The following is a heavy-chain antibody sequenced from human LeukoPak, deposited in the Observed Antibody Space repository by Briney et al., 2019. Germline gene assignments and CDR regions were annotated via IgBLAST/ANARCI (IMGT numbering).Heavy chain of an antibody. D-gene: IGHD1-26*01. J-gene: IGHJ3*02. CDR3: ARVGSGSYWSAFDI. CDR1: GFTVSSNY. V-gene: IGHV3-53*01. Sequence: GGSLRLSCAASGFTVSSNYMSWVRQAPGKGLEWVSVIYSGGSTYYADSVKGRFTISRDNSKNTLYLQMNSLRAEDTAVYYCARVGSGSYWSAFDIWGQGTMVTVSS. CDR2: IYSGGST.